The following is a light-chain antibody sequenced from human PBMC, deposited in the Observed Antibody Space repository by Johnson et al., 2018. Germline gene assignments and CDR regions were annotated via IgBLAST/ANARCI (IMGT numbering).Light chain of an antibody. V-gene: IGLV1-51*02. J-gene: IGLJ1*01. CDR1: SSNIGNNY. Sequence: QSVLTQPPSVSAAPGQKVTISCSGSSSNIGNNYVSWYQQLPGTAPKLLIYENNKRPSGIPDRFSGSKSGTSATLGINGLQTGDEADYYCGTWDSSLSAGNVFGTGTKVTFL. CDR2: ENN. CDR3: GTWDSSLSAGNV.